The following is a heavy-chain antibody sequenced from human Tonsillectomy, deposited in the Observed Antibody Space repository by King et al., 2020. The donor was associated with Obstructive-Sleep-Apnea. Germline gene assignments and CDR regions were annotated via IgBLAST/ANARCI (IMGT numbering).Heavy chain of an antibody. CDR2: ISYDGSNK. CDR3: ARTLNYDFWSGFSY. Sequence: VQLVESGGGVVQPGRSLRLSCAASGFTFSSYAMHWVRQAPGKGLEWVAVISYDGSNKYYADSVKGRFTISRDNSKNTLYLQMNSLRAEDTAVYYCARTLNYDFWSGFSYWGQGTLVTVSS. D-gene: IGHD3-3*01. J-gene: IGHJ4*02. CDR1: GFTFSSYA. V-gene: IGHV3-30*04.